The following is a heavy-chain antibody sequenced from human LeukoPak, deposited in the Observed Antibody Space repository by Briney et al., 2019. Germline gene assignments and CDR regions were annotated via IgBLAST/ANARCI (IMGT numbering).Heavy chain of an antibody. CDR1: GFTFSSYA. Sequence: HPGGSLRLSCAASGFTFSSYAMSWVRQAPGKGLEWVSAISGSGGSTYYADSVKGRFTISRDNSKNTLYLQMNSLRAEDTAVYYCAAHSSSKTRFDYWGQGTLVTVSS. J-gene: IGHJ4*02. CDR2: ISGSGGST. V-gene: IGHV3-23*01. CDR3: AAHSSSKTRFDY. D-gene: IGHD6-6*01.